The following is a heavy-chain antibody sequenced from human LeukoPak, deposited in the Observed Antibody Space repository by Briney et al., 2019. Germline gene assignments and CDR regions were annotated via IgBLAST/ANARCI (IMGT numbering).Heavy chain of an antibody. Sequence: GGSLRLSCAASGFSLSSYAMHWVRQAPGKGLEWVTFISYDGSNKYYTDSVKGRFTISRDNSKNTLYLQMNSLRAEDTAVYYCAKGAITFGGVIVNQYFQHWGQGTLVTVSS. J-gene: IGHJ1*01. D-gene: IGHD3-16*02. CDR3: AKGAITFGGVIVNQYFQH. CDR1: GFSLSSYA. V-gene: IGHV3-30-3*01. CDR2: ISYDGSNK.